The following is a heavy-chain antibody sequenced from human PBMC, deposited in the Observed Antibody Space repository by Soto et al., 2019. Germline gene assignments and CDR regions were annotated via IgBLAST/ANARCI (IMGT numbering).Heavy chain of an antibody. Sequence: GESLYLSCAAYGFTVSSNYMSWVRQAPGKGLEWVSVIYSGGSTYYAQSVKSRVTISIDKSKNPLYLKMNSLSAEDTAVYYCARGLSSVVIPTGTYHYNMDDWCKGRTVTASS. CDR1: GFTVSSNY. V-gene: IGHV3-66*01. CDR2: IYSGGST. J-gene: IGHJ6*03. D-gene: IGHD2-2*01. CDR3: ARGLSSVVIPTGTYHYNMDD.